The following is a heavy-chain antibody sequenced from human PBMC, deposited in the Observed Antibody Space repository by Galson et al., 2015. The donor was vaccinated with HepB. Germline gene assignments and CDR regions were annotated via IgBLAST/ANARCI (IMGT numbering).Heavy chain of an antibody. CDR3: VKGPRAHCSSTSCYFVQPNWFDP. D-gene: IGHD2-2*01. CDR1: GFTFSSYA. V-gene: IGHV3-64D*06. Sequence: SLRLSCAASGFTFSSYAMHWVRQAPGKGLEYVSAISSNGGSTYYADSVKGRFTISRDNSKNTLYLQMSSLRAEDTAVYYCVKGPRAHCSSTSCYFVQPNWFDPWGQGTLVTVSS. J-gene: IGHJ5*02. CDR2: ISSNGGST.